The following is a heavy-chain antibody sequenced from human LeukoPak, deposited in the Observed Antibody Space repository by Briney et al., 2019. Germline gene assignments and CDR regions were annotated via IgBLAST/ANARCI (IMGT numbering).Heavy chain of an antibody. Sequence: GGSLRLSCAASGFTFSSYAMSWVRQAPGKGLEWVSAISGSGGSTYYADPVKGRFTISRDNSKNTLYLQMNSLRAEDTAVYYCAKYLGSSGYYSAERYWGQGTLVTVSS. CDR3: AKYLGSSGYYSAERY. CDR1: GFTFSSYA. V-gene: IGHV3-23*01. D-gene: IGHD3-22*01. CDR2: ISGSGGST. J-gene: IGHJ4*02.